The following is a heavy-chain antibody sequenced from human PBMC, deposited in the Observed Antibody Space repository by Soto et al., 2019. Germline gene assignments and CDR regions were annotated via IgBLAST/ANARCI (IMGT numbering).Heavy chain of an antibody. J-gene: IGHJ4*02. CDR2: ISYDGSNQ. V-gene: IGHV3-30-3*01. CDR3: ARRTGTAPRFDY. Sequence: QVQLVESGGGVVQPGRSLRLSCSASGFTFSDFEMYWVRQAPGKGLDWVSFISYDGSNQYYAGAVKGRFTVSRDNSKNTLFLLMNSLRHEHTAVYFCARRTGTAPRFDYWGQGTLVTVSS. D-gene: IGHD1-7*01. CDR1: GFTFSDFE.